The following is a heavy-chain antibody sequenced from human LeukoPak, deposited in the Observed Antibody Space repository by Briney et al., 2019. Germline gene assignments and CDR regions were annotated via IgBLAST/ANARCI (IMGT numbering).Heavy chain of an antibody. Sequence: GGSLRLSCAASGFIFSQYSINWVRQAPGKGLEWVSHIRSTGDTFYADSVKGRFTISRDNAKNSLYLQMNSLRAEDMAVYYCASPGASPFDYWGQGTLVTVSS. V-gene: IGHV3-48*04. D-gene: IGHD3-10*01. CDR2: IRSTGDT. CDR1: GFIFSQYS. CDR3: ASPGASPFDY. J-gene: IGHJ4*02.